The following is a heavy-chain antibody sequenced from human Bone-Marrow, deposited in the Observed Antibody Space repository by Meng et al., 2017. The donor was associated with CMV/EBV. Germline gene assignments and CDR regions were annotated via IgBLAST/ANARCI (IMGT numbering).Heavy chain of an antibody. CDR1: GYSFASHW. V-gene: IGHV5-51*01. CDR2: IHPGDSDT. J-gene: IGHJ4*02. Sequence: GGSLRLSCKASGYSFASHWIGWVRQMPGKGLEWMGIIHPGDSDTRYRPPFQGQVTISADKSITTAYLQWSSLKASDTAMYYCARTTDGYNFLDYFDYWGQGTLVT. D-gene: IGHD5-24*01. CDR3: ARTTDGYNFLDYFDY.